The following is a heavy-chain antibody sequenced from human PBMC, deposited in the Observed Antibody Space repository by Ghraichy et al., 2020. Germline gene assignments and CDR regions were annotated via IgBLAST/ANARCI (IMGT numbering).Heavy chain of an antibody. CDR2: IYTSGST. CDR1: GGSISIGNYY. D-gene: IGHD3-22*01. Sequence: SETLSLTCTVSGGSISIGNYYWSWIRQPAGKGLEWIGRIYTSGSTNYNPSLKSRVTISVDTSKNQFSLKLSSVTAADTAVYYCAREREYYYDSSNYYYSVDYWGQGTLVTVSS. J-gene: IGHJ4*02. CDR3: AREREYYYDSSNYYYSVDY. V-gene: IGHV4-61*02.